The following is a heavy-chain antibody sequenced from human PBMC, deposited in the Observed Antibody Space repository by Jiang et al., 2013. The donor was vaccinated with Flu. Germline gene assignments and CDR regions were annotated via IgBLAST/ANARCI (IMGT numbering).Heavy chain of an antibody. J-gene: IGHJ4*02. Sequence: GAEVKKPGSSVKVSCRASGGTFSSYAFSWVRQAPGQGLEWMGGIIPIFGTTKYAQKFHGRVTITADESTRTVYMELSSLRSEDTAVFYCARDRAPGHNYDYVWGPFDYWGQGTLVTVAS. V-gene: IGHV1-69*01. D-gene: IGHD3-16*01. CDR2: IIPIFGTT. CDR1: GGTFSSYA. CDR3: ARDRAPGHNYDYVWGPFDY.